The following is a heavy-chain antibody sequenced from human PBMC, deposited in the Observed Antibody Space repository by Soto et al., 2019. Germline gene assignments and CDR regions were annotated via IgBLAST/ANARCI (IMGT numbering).Heavy chain of an antibody. CDR3: ARGYCAGACCNLRRDAIDV. V-gene: IGHV3-21*01. CDR1: GFTFSTYH. CDR2: INPSSSHI. Sequence: EVQLVESGGGLVMPGGSLRLSCAASGFTFSTYHMNWVRQAPGKGLEWVSSINPSSSHIYYADSVRGRFTISRDNSKNSMDLQMKSLRTEDAAVYYSARGYCAGACCNLRRDAIDVWGQGTMVTVSS. J-gene: IGHJ3*01. D-gene: IGHD2-21*01.